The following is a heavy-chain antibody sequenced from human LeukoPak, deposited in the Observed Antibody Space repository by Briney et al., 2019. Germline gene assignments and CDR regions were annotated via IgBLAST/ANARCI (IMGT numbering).Heavy chain of an antibody. Sequence: SGGSLRLSCAASGFTFSSSAMSWVRQAPGRGLEWVSTISGSGGATYYADSVKGRFTISSDNSKNTPYLQMNSLRADDTAVYYCAKDRPIFKDWGQGTQVTVSS. V-gene: IGHV3-23*01. CDR3: AKDRPIFKD. J-gene: IGHJ4*02. CDR1: GFTFSSSA. CDR2: ISGSGGAT.